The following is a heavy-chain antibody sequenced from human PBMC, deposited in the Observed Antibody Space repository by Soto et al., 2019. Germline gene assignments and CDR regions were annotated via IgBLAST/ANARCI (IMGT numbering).Heavy chain of an antibody. CDR3: ARAPRITIFGVVTPDVGGIDY. V-gene: IGHV1-46*03. CDR2: INPSGGST. J-gene: IGHJ4*02. Sequence: ASVKVSCKASGYTFTSYYMHWVRQAPGQGLEWMGIINPSGGSTSYAQKFQGRVTMTRDTSTSTVYMELSSLRSEDTAVYYCARAPRITIFGVVTPDVGGIDYWGQGTLVTVSS. CDR1: GYTFTSYY. D-gene: IGHD3-3*01.